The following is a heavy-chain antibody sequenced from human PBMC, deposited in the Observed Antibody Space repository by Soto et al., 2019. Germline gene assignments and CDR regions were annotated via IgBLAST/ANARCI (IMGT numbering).Heavy chain of an antibody. V-gene: IGHV1-69*04. J-gene: IGHJ2*01. CDR1: GGTFSSYT. Sequence: SVKVSCKASGGTFSSYTISWVRQAPGQGLEWMGRIIPILGIANYAQKFQGRVTITADKSTSTAYMELSSLRSEDTALYYCARDRRVTPSHWYFDLWGRGTLVTV. CDR3: ARDRRVTPSHWYFDL. D-gene: IGHD2-21*02. CDR2: IIPILGIA.